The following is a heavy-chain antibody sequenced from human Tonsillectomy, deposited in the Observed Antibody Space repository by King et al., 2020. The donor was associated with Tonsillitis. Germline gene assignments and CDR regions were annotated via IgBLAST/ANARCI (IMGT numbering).Heavy chain of an antibody. V-gene: IGHV4-59*01. J-gene: IGHJ4*02. D-gene: IGHD1-26*01. Sequence: QLQESGPGLVKPSETLSLTCTVSGGSISTYYWSWIRQPPGKGLEWIGYIFYTWGTIYNPSLKSRVTISLDTSKNQFSLRLSSLTAADTAVYYCARSGSGSAVGDQWGQGTLVTVSS. CDR3: ARSGSGSAVGDQ. CDR1: GGSISTYY. CDR2: IFYTWGT.